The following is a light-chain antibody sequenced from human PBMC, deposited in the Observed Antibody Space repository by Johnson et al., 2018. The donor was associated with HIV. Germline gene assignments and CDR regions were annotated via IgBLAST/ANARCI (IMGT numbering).Light chain of an antibody. CDR1: SSNIGNNY. J-gene: IGLJ1*01. CDR2: ENN. Sequence: QSLLTQPPSVSATPGQKVTISCSGSSSNIGNNYVSWYQQLPGTAPKLLIYENNKRPSGIPDRFSGSKSGTSATLGITGLQTGDESDYYCGTWYSSLSTYVFGTGTKGT. V-gene: IGLV1-51*02. CDR3: GTWYSSLSTYV.